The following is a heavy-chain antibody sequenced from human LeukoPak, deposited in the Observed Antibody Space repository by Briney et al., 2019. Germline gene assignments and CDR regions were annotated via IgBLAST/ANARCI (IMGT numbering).Heavy chain of an antibody. D-gene: IGHD3-22*01. CDR1: GGSISSYY. J-gene: IGHJ4*02. Sequence: SETLSLTCTVSGGSISSYYWSWIRQPPGKGLEWIGYIYYSGSTNYNPSLKSRVTISVDTSKNQFSLKLSSVTAADTAVYYCARAPYDSSGYSFDYWGQGTLVTVSS. V-gene: IGHV4-59*01. CDR2: IYYSGST. CDR3: ARAPYDSSGYSFDY.